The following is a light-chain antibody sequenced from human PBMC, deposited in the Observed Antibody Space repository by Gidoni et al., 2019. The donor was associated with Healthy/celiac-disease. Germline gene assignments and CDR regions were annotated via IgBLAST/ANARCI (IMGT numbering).Light chain of an antibody. V-gene: IGKV1-39*01. Sequence: GDRVTITCRASQSISSYLNWNQQKPGKAPKLLIYAASSLQSGVPSRFSGSGSGTDFTLTISSLQPEDFATYYCHQGYSTPTLTFGQGTKVEIK. J-gene: IGKJ1*01. CDR3: HQGYSTPTLT. CDR2: AAS. CDR1: QSISSY.